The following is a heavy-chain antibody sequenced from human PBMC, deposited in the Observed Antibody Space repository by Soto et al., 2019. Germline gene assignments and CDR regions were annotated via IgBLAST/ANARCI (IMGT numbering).Heavy chain of an antibody. CDR1: GGSISSGDYY. V-gene: IGHV4-30-4*01. J-gene: IGHJ4*02. CDR3: ARGEGSGSYYSHFDY. CDR2: IYYSGST. Sequence: LSLTCTVSGGSISSGDYYWSWIRQPPGKGLEWIGYIYYSGSTYYNPSLKSRVTISVDTSKNQFSLKLSSVTAADTAVYYCARGEGSGSYYSHFDYWGQGTLVTVSS. D-gene: IGHD3-10*01.